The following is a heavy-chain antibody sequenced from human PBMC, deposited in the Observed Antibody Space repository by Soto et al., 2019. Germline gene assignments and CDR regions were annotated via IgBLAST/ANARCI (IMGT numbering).Heavy chain of an antibody. D-gene: IGHD1-26*01. J-gene: IGHJ5*02. CDR2: IYYSGST. Sequence: SETLPVTCTVSGGSITSSSYYCAWIRQPPGKGLEWIGSIYYSGSTYYNPSLKSRVTISVDTSKNQFSLKLSSVTAADTAVYHCATQEVGGSYVYTFDPWGQGTLVTVS. CDR3: ATQEVGGSYVYTFDP. CDR1: GGSITSSSYY. V-gene: IGHV4-39*01.